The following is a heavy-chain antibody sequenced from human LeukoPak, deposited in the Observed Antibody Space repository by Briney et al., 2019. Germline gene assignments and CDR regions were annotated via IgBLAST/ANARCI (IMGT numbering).Heavy chain of an antibody. D-gene: IGHD3-10*01. J-gene: IGHJ5*02. CDR1: GYTFTGYY. V-gene: IGHV1-2*02. CDR2: INPNSGGT. Sequence: ASVKVSCKASGYTFTGYYMHWVRQAPGQGLEWMGWINPNSGGTNHAQKFRGRVTMTRDTSISTAYMELSRLRSDDTAVYYCARWMVRGGKSWFDPWGQGTLVTVSS. CDR3: ARWMVRGGKSWFDP.